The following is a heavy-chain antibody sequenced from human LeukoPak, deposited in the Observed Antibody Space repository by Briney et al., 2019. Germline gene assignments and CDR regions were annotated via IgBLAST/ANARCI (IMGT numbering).Heavy chain of an antibody. D-gene: IGHD2-2*01. CDR1: GGTFSSYA. V-gene: IGHV1-69*13. CDR3: AFLPYCSSTSCYEGVAY. CDR2: IIPIFGTA. J-gene: IGHJ4*02. Sequence: ASVKVSCKASGGTFSSYAISWVRQAPGQGLEWMGGIIPIFGTANYAQKFQGRVTITADESTSTAYMELSSLRSEDTAVYYCAFLPYCSSTSCYEGVAYWGQGTLVTVSS.